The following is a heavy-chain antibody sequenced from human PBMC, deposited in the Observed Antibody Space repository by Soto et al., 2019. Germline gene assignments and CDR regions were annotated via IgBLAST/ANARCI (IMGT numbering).Heavy chain of an antibody. CDR2: ISGSGGST. Sequence: PVGSLRLSCAASGFTFSSYAMSWVRQAPGKGLEWVSAISGSGGSTYYADSVKGRFTISRDNSKNTLYLQMNSLRAEDTAVYYCAKDRYPPGGCSSNSCYNCFDPWGQGTLVTVSS. J-gene: IGHJ5*02. CDR3: AKDRYPPGGCSSNSCYNCFDP. D-gene: IGHD2-2*01. CDR1: GFTFSSYA. V-gene: IGHV3-23*01.